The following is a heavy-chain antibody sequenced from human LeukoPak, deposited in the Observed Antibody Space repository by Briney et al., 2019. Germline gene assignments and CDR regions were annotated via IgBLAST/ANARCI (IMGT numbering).Heavy chain of an antibody. J-gene: IGHJ4*02. D-gene: IGHD2-15*01. V-gene: IGHV3-30*18. CDR1: GFTVSDYG. Sequence: GGSLRLSCAASGFTVSDYGMHWVRQAPGKGLEWVAVISYDGANKYYPDSEKGRFTISRDNSKSTLFLQINSLRAEDTAVYYCTKADRYCNGGSCYSDYWGQGTLVTVSS. CDR2: ISYDGANK. CDR3: TKADRYCNGGSCYSDY.